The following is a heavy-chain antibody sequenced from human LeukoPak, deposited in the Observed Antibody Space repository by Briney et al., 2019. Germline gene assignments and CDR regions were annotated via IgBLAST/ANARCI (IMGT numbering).Heavy chain of an antibody. CDR2: ISSSGSTI. CDR1: GFTFSDYY. V-gene: IGHV3-11*01. J-gene: IGHJ4*02. Sequence: PGGSLRLSCAASGFTFSDYYMSWIRQAPGKGLEWASYISSSGSTIYYADSVKGRFTISRDNAKNSLYLQMNSLRAEDTAVYYCASFETTVTPFDYWGQGTLVTVSS. D-gene: IGHD4-17*01. CDR3: ASFETTVTPFDY.